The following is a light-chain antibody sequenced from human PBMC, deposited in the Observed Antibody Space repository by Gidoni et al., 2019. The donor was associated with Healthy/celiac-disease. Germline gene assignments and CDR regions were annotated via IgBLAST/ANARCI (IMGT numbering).Light chain of an antibody. CDR3: QQYNSYPFT. V-gene: IGKV1-5*01. CDR1: QSISSW. J-gene: IGKJ3*01. Sequence: DIQMTQSPSTLSASVGDRVTITCRASQSISSWLAWYQQKPGKAPKLLIFDASSLESGVPSRFSGSGSGTEFTLTISSLQPDDFATYSCQQYNSYPFTFGPGTKVDI. CDR2: DAS.